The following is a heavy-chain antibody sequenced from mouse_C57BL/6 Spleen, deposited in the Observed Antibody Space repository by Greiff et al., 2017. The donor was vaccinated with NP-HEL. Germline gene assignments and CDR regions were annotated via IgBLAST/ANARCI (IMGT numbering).Heavy chain of an antibody. V-gene: IGHV1-69*01. CDR3: AREGTGTIAY. J-gene: IGHJ3*01. Sequence: QVQLQQPGAELVMPGASVKLSCKASGYTFTSYWMHWVKQRPGQGLEWIGEIDPSDSYTNYNQKFKGKSTLTVDKSSSTAYMQLSSLTSEDSAVYYCAREGTGTIAYWGQGTLVTVSA. D-gene: IGHD4-1*01. CDR1: GYTFTSYW. CDR2: IDPSDSYT.